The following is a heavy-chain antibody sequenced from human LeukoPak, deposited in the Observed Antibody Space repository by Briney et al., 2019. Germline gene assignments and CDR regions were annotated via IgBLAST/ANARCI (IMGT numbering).Heavy chain of an antibody. CDR3: ARGGSTSSSNGYNWFDP. D-gene: IGHD2-2*01. V-gene: IGHV1-2*02. J-gene: IGHJ5*02. CDR1: GYTFTGYY. Sequence: ASVKVSCKASGYTFTGYYMHWVRQAPGQGLEWMGWINPNSGGTNYAQKFQGRVAMTRDTSISTAYMELSRLRSDDTAVYYCARGGSTSSSNGYNWFDPWGQGTLVTVSS. CDR2: INPNSGGT.